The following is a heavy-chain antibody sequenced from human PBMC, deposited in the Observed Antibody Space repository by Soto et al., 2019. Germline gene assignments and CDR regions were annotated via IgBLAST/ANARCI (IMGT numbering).Heavy chain of an antibody. Sequence: SETLSLTCAVSGSSFTSNNWWTWVRQPPGQGLEWIGEIYRTGSTNYNPSLKSRVTISLDKSENQFSLKATSLTAADTAVYYCASRDPGTSVDYWGQGTLVTVSS. CDR2: IYRTGST. J-gene: IGHJ4*02. CDR1: GSSFTSNNW. CDR3: ASRDPGTSVDY. V-gene: IGHV4-4*02. D-gene: IGHD1-7*01.